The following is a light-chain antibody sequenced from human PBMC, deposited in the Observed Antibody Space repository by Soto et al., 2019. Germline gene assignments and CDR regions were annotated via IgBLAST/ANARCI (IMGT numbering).Light chain of an antibody. CDR3: QQTYSAPPL. V-gene: IGKV1-39*01. CDR1: QSIGTN. J-gene: IGKJ1*01. Sequence: DLQMTQSPSALSASVGDRVTITCRSSQSIGTNLNWYQQRPGKAPKPLIYAVSSLQSGVSSRFSGSGSGTDFTISINSLQREDFATYYCQQTYSAPPLFGQGTKV. CDR2: AVS.